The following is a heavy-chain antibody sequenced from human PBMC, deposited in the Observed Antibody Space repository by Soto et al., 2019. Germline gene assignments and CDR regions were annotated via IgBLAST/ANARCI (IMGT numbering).Heavy chain of an antibody. CDR3: AREGSSVRYAFDI. J-gene: IGHJ3*02. V-gene: IGHV3-48*01. CDR2: ISASSSTI. D-gene: IGHD6-19*01. CDR1: GLTFSSYA. Sequence: GGSLRLSCAASGLTFSSYAMSWVRQAPGKGLEWVSTISASSSTIYYADSVKGRFTISRDNAKNLLYLQMNSLRAEDTAVYYCAREGSSVRYAFDIWGQGTMVTVSS.